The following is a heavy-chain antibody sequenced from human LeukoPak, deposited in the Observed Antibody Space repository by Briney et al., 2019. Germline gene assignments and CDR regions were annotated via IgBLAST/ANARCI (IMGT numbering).Heavy chain of an antibody. V-gene: IGHV1-8*01. Sequence: EASVKVSCKASGYTFTSYDIHWVRQATGQGLAGMGWMNPNSGNTGYAQKFQGRVTMTRNTSISTAYMELSSLRSEDTAVYYCATEGSGWYHLEYWFDPWGQGTLVTVSS. D-gene: IGHD6-19*01. CDR2: MNPNSGNT. CDR1: GYTFTSYD. CDR3: ATEGSGWYHLEYWFDP. J-gene: IGHJ5*02.